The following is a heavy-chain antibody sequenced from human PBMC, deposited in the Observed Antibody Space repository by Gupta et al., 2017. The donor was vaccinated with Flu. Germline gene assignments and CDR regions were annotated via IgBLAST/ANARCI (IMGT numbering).Heavy chain of an antibody. CDR2: TGASCRPT. CDR3: ARDRGGLVDTGTPEY. V-gene: IGHV3-23*01. D-gene: IGHD5-18*01. J-gene: IGHJ4*02. Sequence: HLLESGGGLVQPGESLRLSCAWSASIPSSHAMSWVRQAAGKGMDWVSGTGASCRPTHYADSVKGRFNSSRDNARKTLFLQMNSQRVDDTAVYVGARDRGGLVDTGTPEYWGKGP. CDR1: ASIPSSHA.